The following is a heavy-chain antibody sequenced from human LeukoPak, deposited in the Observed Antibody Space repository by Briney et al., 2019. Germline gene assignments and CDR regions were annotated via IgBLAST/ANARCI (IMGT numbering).Heavy chain of an antibody. CDR1: GYTFTDYY. CDR3: ATGDRGYTYGSGYYYLDV. J-gene: IGHJ6*03. D-gene: IGHD5-18*01. Sequence: ASVKVSCKASGYTFTDYYLHWVRQAPGQGLEWMGWINPNSGGTKYTQKFQGRVTMTRDTSITTAYMELSGLRSDDTAVYYCATGDRGYTYGSGYYYLDVWGSGTTVTVSS. V-gene: IGHV1-2*02. CDR2: INPNSGGT.